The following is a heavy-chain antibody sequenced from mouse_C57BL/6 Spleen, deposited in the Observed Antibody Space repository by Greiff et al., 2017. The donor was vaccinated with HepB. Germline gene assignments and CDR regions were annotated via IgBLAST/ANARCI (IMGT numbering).Heavy chain of an antibody. J-gene: IGHJ3*01. Sequence: QVQLQQSGAELARPGASVKLSCKASGYTFTSYTMHWVKQRPGQGLEWIGYINPSSGYTKYNQKFKDKATLTADKSSSTAYMQLSSLTSEDSAVYYCARAVPWDGGFAYWGQGTLVTVSA. CDR2: INPSSGYT. D-gene: IGHD4-1*01. V-gene: IGHV1-4*01. CDR1: GYTFTSYT. CDR3: ARAVPWDGGFAY.